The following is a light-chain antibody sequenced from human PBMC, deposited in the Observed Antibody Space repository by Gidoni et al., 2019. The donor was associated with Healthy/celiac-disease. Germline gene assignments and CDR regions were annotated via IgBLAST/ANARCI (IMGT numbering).Light chain of an antibody. V-gene: IGLV2-14*01. Sequence: QSALTQPASVSGSPGQSITISCTGTSSDAGGYNYVSWYQQHPGKAPKLMIYEVSNRPSGVSNRSSGSKSGNTASLTISGLQAEDEADYYCSSYTSSSTVVFGGGTKLTVL. CDR2: EVS. CDR1: SSDAGGYNY. J-gene: IGLJ2*01. CDR3: SSYTSSSTVV.